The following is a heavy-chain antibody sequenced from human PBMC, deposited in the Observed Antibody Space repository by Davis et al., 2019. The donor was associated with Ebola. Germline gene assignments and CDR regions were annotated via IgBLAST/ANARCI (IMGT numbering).Heavy chain of an antibody. Sequence: GGSLRLSCTASEFTVSTKYMSWVRQAPGKGLEWLSIIYSGGSTYYGDSVKGRFIISRDNSRNTLFLQLSSLRAEDTAVYYCTTVTTLASRLVDFDSWGQGTVVTVSS. CDR2: IYSGGST. V-gene: IGHV3-66*01. D-gene: IGHD3-3*02. CDR1: EFTVSTKY. CDR3: TTVTTLASRLVDFDS. J-gene: IGHJ4*02.